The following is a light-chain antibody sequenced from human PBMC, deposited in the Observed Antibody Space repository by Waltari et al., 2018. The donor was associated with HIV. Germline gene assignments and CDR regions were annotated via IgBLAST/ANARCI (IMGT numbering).Light chain of an antibody. Sequence: YELTQPHSVSVSPGQTARITCSGSELPKKYSHWFRQKPGQPPILLIYKDTERPSGISQRFSASKSGTTVTLTINEVQAEDEADYLCQSTDRSGTWVFGGGTRLAVL. CDR2: KDT. CDR3: QSTDRSGTWV. J-gene: IGLJ3*02. V-gene: IGLV3-25*03. CDR1: ELPKKY.